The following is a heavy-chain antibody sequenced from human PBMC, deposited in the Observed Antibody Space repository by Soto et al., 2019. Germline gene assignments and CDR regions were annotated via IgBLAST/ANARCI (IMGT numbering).Heavy chain of an antibody. V-gene: IGHV1-18*01. D-gene: IGHD1-1*01. Sequence: ASVKVSCKASGYSFSSYGITWVRQAPGQGLEWMGWISPSTGETNYAQKFQGRVTVTTDRWTTTAYLELSSLRPNDTAVYYCARDGYPRFDPWGPGTLVTVSS. CDR3: ARDGYPRFDP. CDR1: GYSFSSYG. CDR2: ISPSTGET. J-gene: IGHJ5*02.